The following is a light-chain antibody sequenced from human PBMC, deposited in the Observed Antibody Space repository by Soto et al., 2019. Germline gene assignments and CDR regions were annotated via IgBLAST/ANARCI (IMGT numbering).Light chain of an antibody. CDR1: QSVLYRSSNKNY. CDR3: QQYYSTPLT. J-gene: IGKJ4*01. CDR2: WAS. Sequence: DIVRTLSPDSLAVSLGERANINCKSSQSVLYRSSNKNYLAWYQQKPGQPPKLLIYWASTRESGVPDRFSGSGSGTDFTLTISSLQAEDVAVYYCQQYYSTPLTFGGGTKVEIK. V-gene: IGKV4-1*01.